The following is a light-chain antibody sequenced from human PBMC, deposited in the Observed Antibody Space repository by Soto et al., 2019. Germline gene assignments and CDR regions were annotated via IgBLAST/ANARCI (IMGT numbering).Light chain of an antibody. Sequence: DIQLTQSPSFLSASVGDRVTITCRVSQGISSYLAWSQQKPGKAPKVLIYAASTLQSGVPSRFSGSGSGTEFTLTISSLQPEDFATYYCQQLNNYPWTFGQGTKVEIK. V-gene: IGKV1-9*01. CDR3: QQLNNYPWT. J-gene: IGKJ1*01. CDR1: QGISSY. CDR2: AAS.